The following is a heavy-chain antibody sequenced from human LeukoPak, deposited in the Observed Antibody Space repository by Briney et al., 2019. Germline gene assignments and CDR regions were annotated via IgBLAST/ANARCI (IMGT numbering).Heavy chain of an antibody. D-gene: IGHD3-22*01. CDR2: INPSGGST. V-gene: IGHV1-46*01. CDR3: ATFHDSSGYYPMRMDY. CDR1: GYTFTSYY. J-gene: IGHJ4*02. Sequence: GASVKVSCKASGYTFTSYYMHWVRQAPGQGLEWMGIINPSGGSTSYAQKFQGRVTMTRDTSTSTVYMELSSLRSEDTAVYYCATFHDSSGYYPMRMDYWGQGTLVTVSS.